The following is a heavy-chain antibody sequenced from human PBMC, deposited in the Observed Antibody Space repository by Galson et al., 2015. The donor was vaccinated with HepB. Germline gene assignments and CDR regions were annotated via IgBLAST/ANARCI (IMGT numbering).Heavy chain of an antibody. Sequence: SVKVSCKASGYTFSSYSITWVRQAPGQGLEWMGWINTNTGNPTYAQGFTGRFVFSLDTAVSMAYLQINSLKTEDTAVYYCARTYIAVAGRCFDYWGQGTLVTVSS. CDR1: GYTFSSYS. CDR2: INTNTGNP. CDR3: ARTYIAVAGRCFDY. J-gene: IGHJ4*02. D-gene: IGHD6-19*01. V-gene: IGHV7-4-1*04.